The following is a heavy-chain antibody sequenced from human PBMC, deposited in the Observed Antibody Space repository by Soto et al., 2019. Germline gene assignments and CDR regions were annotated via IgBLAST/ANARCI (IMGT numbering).Heavy chain of an antibody. CDR3: ARISSGFGELVDY. J-gene: IGHJ4*02. CDR1: GFSLSSSGVG. Sequence: QITLKESGPTLVNPTQTLTLTCLFSGFSLSSSGVGVGWIRQPPGKALEWLALIYWDADKHYCPSLKTRLTITKDTSKNNVVLTLTNVDPVDTGTYYGARISSGFGELVDYWGQGTLVTVSS. D-gene: IGHD3-10*01. V-gene: IGHV2-5*02. CDR2: IYWDADK.